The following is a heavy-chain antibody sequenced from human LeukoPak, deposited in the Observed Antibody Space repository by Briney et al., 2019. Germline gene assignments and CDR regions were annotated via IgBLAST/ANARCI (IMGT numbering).Heavy chain of an antibody. CDR1: GGSISSYY. Sequence: SETLPLTCTVSGGSISSYYWSWIRQPPGKGLEWIGYIYYSGSTNYNPSLKSRVTISVDTSKNQFSLKLSSVTAADTAVYYCATGPNYDILTGYQYYFDYWGQGTLVTVSS. CDR3: ATGPNYDILTGYQYYFDY. CDR2: IYYSGST. D-gene: IGHD3-9*01. V-gene: IGHV4-59*08. J-gene: IGHJ4*02.